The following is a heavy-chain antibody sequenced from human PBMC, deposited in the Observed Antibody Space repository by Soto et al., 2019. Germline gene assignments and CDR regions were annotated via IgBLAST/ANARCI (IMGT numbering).Heavy chain of an antibody. CDR1: GYTFTSYA. Sequence: ASVKVSCKACGYTFTSYAIHWVRQAPGQRLEWMGWIIADNGNTKYSQKFQGRVTITRDVSTSTASLELSSLRSEDTAVYYCARDSGRSDVVPAAISAMDVWGQGTTVTVSS. V-gene: IGHV1-3*01. CDR2: IIADNGNT. CDR3: ARDSGRSDVVPAAISAMDV. J-gene: IGHJ6*02. D-gene: IGHD2-2*01.